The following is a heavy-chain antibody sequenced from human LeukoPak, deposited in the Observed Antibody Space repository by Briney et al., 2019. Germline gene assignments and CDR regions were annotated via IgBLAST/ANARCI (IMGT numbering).Heavy chain of an antibody. Sequence: ASVKVSCKASGYTFTSYDINWVRQAPGQGLEWMGWMNPNSGNTGYAQKFQGRVTMTRNTSISTAYMELSSLRSADTAVYYCARGGEYSSGWYGYYYYGMDVWGQGTTVTVSS. D-gene: IGHD6-19*01. J-gene: IGHJ6*02. CDR3: ARGGEYSSGWYGYYYYGMDV. V-gene: IGHV1-8*01. CDR1: GYTFTSYD. CDR2: MNPNSGNT.